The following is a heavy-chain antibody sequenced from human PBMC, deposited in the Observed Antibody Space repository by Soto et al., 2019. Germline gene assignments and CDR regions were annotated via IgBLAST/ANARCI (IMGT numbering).Heavy chain of an antibody. CDR2: IYPGDSDT. V-gene: IGHV5-51*01. CDR1: GYSFTSYW. J-gene: IGHJ6*02. Sequence: PGESLTISCKGSGYSFTSYWIGWVRQMPGKGLEWMGIIYPGDSDTRYSPSFQGQVTISADKPISTAYLQWSSLKASDTAMYYCARLPRKGYYYYGMDVWGQGTTVTVSS. CDR3: ARLPRKGYYYYGMDV.